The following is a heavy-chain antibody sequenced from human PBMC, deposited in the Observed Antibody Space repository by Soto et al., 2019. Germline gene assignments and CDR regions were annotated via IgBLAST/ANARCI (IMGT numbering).Heavy chain of an antibody. CDR1: GGSISSSSYY. D-gene: IGHD4-17*01. Sequence: SETLSLTCNVSGGSISSSSYYWGWIRQPPGKGLEWIGSIYYSGSTNYNPSLKSRVSISVDTSKNQFSLKLTSVTAADTAVYFCASLAVTTFRFRDYYYGMDVWGQGTTVTVSS. V-gene: IGHV4-39*01. CDR3: ASLAVTTFRFRDYYYGMDV. J-gene: IGHJ6*02. CDR2: IYYSGST.